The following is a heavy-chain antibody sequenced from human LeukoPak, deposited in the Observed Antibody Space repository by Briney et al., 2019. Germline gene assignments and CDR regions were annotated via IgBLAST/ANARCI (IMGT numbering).Heavy chain of an antibody. J-gene: IGHJ4*02. V-gene: IGHV4-34*01. Sequence: PSETLSLTCAVYGGSFSGYYWSWIRQPPGKGLEWVGEINHSGSTNYNPSLKSRVTISVDTSKSQFSLKLSSVTAADTAVYYCASRYTYYYGSGSYHYWGQGTLVTVSS. CDR3: ASRYTYYYGSGSYHY. CDR1: GGSFSGYY. D-gene: IGHD3-10*01. CDR2: INHSGST.